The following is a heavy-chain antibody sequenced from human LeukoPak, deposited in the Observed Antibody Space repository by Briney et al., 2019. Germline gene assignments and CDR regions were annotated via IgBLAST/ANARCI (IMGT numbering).Heavy chain of an antibody. CDR2: INHSGST. CDR3: ARGRITIFGVVIRKGYNWFDP. J-gene: IGHJ5*02. Sequence: SETLSLTCTVSGGSISSSSYYWGWIRQPPGKGLEWIGEINHSGSTNYNPSLKSRVTISVDTSKNQFSLKLSSVTAADTAVYYCARGRITIFGVVIRKGYNWFDPWGQGTLVTVSS. CDR1: GGSISSSSYY. V-gene: IGHV4-39*07. D-gene: IGHD3-3*01.